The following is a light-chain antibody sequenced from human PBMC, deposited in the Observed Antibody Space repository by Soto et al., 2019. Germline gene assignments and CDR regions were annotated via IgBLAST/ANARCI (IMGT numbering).Light chain of an antibody. CDR1: SSDVGGYNY. CDR2: EVS. J-gene: IGLJ1*01. V-gene: IGLV2-14*01. Sequence: HSVLTQPASVSGSPGQSITISCTGTSSDVGGYNYVSWYQQHPDKAPKLMIYEVSNRPSGVSNRFSGSKSGNTASLTISGLQAEDEADYYCSSYTSSSTPYVFGTGTKV. CDR3: SSYTSSSTPYV.